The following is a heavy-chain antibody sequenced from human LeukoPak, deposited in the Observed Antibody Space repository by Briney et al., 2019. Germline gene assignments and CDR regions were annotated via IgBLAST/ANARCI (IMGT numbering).Heavy chain of an antibody. D-gene: IGHD3-10*01. CDR2: ISSSSSYI. V-gene: IGHV3-21*01. CDR3: ARDHSYGSGSYGY. Sequence: GGSLRLSCAASGFTFSSYSMNWVRQAPGKGLEWVSSISSSSSYIYYADSVKGRFTISRDNAKNSLYLQMNSLRAEDTAVYYCARDHSYGSGSYGYWGQGTLVTVSS. CDR1: GFTFSSYS. J-gene: IGHJ4*02.